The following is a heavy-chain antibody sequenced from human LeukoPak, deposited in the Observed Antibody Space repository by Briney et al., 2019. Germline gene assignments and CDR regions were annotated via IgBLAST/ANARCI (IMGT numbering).Heavy chain of an antibody. CDR2: ISAYNGNT. CDR3: ARVVVVVQKGDY. V-gene: IGHV1-18*01. CDR1: GYTFTSYG. J-gene: IGHJ4*02. Sequence: GASVKVSCKASGYTFTSYGISWVRQAPGQGLEGMGWISAYNGNTNHAQKLQGRVTMTTDTSTSTAYMELRSLRSDDTAVYYCARVVVVVQKGDYWGQGTLVSVSS. D-gene: IGHD3-22*01.